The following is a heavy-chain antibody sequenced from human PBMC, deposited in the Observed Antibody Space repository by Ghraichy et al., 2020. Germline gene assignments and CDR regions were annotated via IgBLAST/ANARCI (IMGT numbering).Heavy chain of an antibody. CDR2: ISSYNGNT. Sequence: ASVKVSCKASGYSLNNYGIIWVRQAPGQGLEWMGRISSYNGNTKHAQMLQGRVTMTIDTSTNTAYIELRSLRFDDTAMYYCAKVPVPGHYFDYWGQGTLVTVSS. V-gene: IGHV1-18*01. CDR3: AKVPVPGHYFDY. D-gene: IGHD2-2*01. J-gene: IGHJ4*02. CDR1: GYSLNNYG.